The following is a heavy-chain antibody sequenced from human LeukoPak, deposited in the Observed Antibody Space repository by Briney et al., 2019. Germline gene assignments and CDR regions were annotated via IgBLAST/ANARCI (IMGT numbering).Heavy chain of an antibody. J-gene: IGHJ4*02. CDR3: ARGVEAAAGTIYFDY. D-gene: IGHD6-13*01. CDR1: GGTFSSYA. Sequence: GASVKVSCKASGGTFSSYAISWVRQAPGQGLEWMGGIIPIFGTANYAQKFQGRVTITADKSTSTAYMELSSLRSEDTAVYYCARGVEAAAGTIYFDYWGQGTWSPSPQ. CDR2: IIPIFGTA. V-gene: IGHV1-69*06.